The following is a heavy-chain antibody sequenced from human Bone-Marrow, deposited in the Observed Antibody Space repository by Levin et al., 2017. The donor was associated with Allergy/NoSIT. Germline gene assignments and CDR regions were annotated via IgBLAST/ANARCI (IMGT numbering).Heavy chain of an antibody. Sequence: ASVKVSCKASGYTFTGYYMHWVRQAPGQGLEWMGWINPNSGGTNYAQKFQGRVTMTRDTSISTAYMELSRLRSDDTAVYYCARDALTYEFDILTGYKTLPQNYYYYGMDVWGQGTTVTVSS. CDR1: GYTFTGYY. D-gene: IGHD3-9*01. CDR3: ARDALTYEFDILTGYKTLPQNYYYYGMDV. J-gene: IGHJ6*02. V-gene: IGHV1-2*02. CDR2: INPNSGGT.